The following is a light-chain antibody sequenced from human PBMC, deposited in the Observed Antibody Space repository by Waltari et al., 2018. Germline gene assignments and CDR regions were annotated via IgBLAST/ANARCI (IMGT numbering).Light chain of an antibody. CDR2: GAS. Sequence: DIQMTQSPSSLAASVGDRVTIPCRASQGISKFLAWFRQKPGKAPESLIYGASSLQSGVPSRFSGSGSGTEFTLTISSLQPEDFASYYCQQYKTFPLTFGGGTKVEIK. J-gene: IGKJ4*01. CDR1: QGISKF. CDR3: QQYKTFPLT. V-gene: IGKV1-16*01.